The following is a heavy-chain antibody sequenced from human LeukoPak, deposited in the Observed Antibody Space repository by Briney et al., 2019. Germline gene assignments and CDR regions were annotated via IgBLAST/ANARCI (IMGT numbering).Heavy chain of an antibody. D-gene: IGHD5-18*01. Sequence: PSETLSLTCVVSGYSVSSNSYWAWIRQSPGKGLEWIGEINHSGSTNYNPSLKSRVTISVDTSKNQFSLKLSSVTAADTAVYYCARGRPYRGYSYGYYYYYMDVWGKGTTVTVSS. CDR3: ARGRPYRGYSYGYYYYYMDV. V-gene: IGHV4-38-2*01. CDR1: GYSVSSNSY. CDR2: INHSGST. J-gene: IGHJ6*03.